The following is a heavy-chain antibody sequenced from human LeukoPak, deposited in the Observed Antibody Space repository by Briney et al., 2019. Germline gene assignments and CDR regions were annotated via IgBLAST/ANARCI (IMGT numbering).Heavy chain of an antibody. Sequence: GESLKISCKGSGYSFTSYWIGWVRQMPGKGLEWMGIIYPGGSDTRYSPSFQGQVTISADKSISTAYLQWSSLKASDTAMYYCARRSFCSSIACYAGVAAFDIWGQGTMFTVSS. V-gene: IGHV5-51*01. J-gene: IGHJ3*02. CDR2: IYPGGSDT. D-gene: IGHD2-2*01. CDR3: ARRSFCSSIACYAGVAAFDI. CDR1: GYSFTSYW.